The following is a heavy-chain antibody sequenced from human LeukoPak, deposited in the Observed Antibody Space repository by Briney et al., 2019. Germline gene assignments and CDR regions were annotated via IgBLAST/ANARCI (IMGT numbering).Heavy chain of an antibody. CDR3: ARVATQLWSFDY. CDR1: GGFISSYY. D-gene: IGHD5-18*01. CDR2: IYYSGST. V-gene: IGHV4-59*01. J-gene: IGHJ4*02. Sequence: KASETLSLTCTVSGGFISSYYWSWIRQPPGKGLEWIGYIYYSGSTNYNPSLKSRVTISVDTSKNQFSLKLSSVTAADTAVYYCARVATQLWSFDYWGQGTLVTVSS.